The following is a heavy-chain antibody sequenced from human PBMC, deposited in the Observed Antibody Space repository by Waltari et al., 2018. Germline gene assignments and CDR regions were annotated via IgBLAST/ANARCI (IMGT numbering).Heavy chain of an antibody. CDR3: ARQAARASSSWFFDFDY. J-gene: IGHJ4*02. CDR1: GYTFTGYY. Sequence: QVQLVQSGAEVKKPGASVKVSCKASGYTFTGYYMHWVRQAPGQGLEWMGRINPNSGGTNYAQKFQGRVTMTRDTSISTAYMELSRLRSDDTAVYYCARQAARASSSWFFDFDYWGQGTLVTVSS. V-gene: IGHV1-2*06. D-gene: IGHD6-13*01. CDR2: INPNSGGT.